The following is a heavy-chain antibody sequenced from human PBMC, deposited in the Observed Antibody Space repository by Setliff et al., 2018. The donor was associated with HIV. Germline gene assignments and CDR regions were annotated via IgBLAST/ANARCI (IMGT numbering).Heavy chain of an antibody. CDR2: ISRNSDTI. J-gene: IGHJ6*03. V-gene: IGHV3-48*01. CDR3: ARVQYFNSGGYWATIRHYYYMDV. CDR1: GVTFSSYS. D-gene: IGHD3-22*01. Sequence: GGSLRLSCAASGVTFSSYSMNWVRQAPGEGLEWLSYISRNSDTIYYADSVKGRFTISRDNAENSLFLQMNSLRAEDTAVYYCARVQYFNSGGYWATIRHYYYMDVWGKGTAVTVSS.